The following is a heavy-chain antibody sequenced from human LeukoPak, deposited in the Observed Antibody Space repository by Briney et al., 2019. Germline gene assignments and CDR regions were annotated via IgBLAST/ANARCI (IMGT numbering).Heavy chain of an antibody. CDR3: ARDIELST. CDR2: IAGSGVFT. V-gene: IGHV3-23*01. Sequence: GGSLRLSCAASGFTFSSYAMSWVRQAPGKGLEWVSGIAGSGVFTYYADSVRGRFTISRDNSKNTLSLQMNSLRVEDTAIYYCARDIELSTWGLGTLVTVSS. CDR1: GFTFSSYA. J-gene: IGHJ3*01. D-gene: IGHD5-12*01.